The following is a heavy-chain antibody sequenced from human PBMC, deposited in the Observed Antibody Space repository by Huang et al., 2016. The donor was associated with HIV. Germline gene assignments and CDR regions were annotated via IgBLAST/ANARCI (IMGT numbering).Heavy chain of an antibody. CDR3: AKDLTYTYGRHFDY. V-gene: IGHV3-30*02. CDR1: RFTFSSFG. J-gene: IGHJ4*02. Sequence: QVQLVESGGGVVQPGGSLRLSCAASRFTFSSFGMHWVRQAPGRGLEWVAVIRYDGNNYYYADSVKGRFTISRDNSKNTLYLQMNSLRADDTAVYYCAKDLTYTYGRHFDYWGQGTLVTVSS. D-gene: IGHD5-18*01. CDR2: IRYDGNNY.